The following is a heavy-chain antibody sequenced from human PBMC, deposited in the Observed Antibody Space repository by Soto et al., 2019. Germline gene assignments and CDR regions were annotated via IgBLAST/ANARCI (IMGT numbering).Heavy chain of an antibody. V-gene: IGHV3-53*01. Sequence: EVQLVESGGGLIQPGGSLRLSCAASGFNVSSTHMSWVRQAPGKGLEWVSLLYSGGRTYYADSVKGRFTISRDNSKNTLYLQMNSLRAEDTAVYYCAIRRGYSGYDSDFDVWGQGTMVTVSS. CDR3: AIRRGYSGYDSDFDV. J-gene: IGHJ3*01. D-gene: IGHD5-12*01. CDR1: GFNVSSTH. CDR2: LYSGGRT.